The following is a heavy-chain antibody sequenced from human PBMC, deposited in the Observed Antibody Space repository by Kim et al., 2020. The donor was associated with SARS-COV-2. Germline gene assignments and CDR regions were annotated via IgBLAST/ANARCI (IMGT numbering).Heavy chain of an antibody. CDR2: IKSKTDGGTT. Sequence: GGSLRLSCAASGFTFSNAWMSWVRQAPGKGLEWVGRIKSKTDGGTTDYAAPVKGRFTISRDDSKNTLYLQMNSLKTEDTAVYYCTTESGDGIVGATYYYYGMDVWGQGTTVTVSS. J-gene: IGHJ6*02. CDR1: GFTFSNAW. CDR3: TTESGDGIVGATYYYYGMDV. V-gene: IGHV3-15*01. D-gene: IGHD1-26*01.